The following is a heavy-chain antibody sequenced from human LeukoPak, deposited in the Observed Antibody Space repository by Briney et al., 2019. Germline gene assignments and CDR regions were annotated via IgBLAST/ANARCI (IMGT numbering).Heavy chain of an antibody. CDR1: GYSINSGFY. D-gene: IGHD4-17*01. J-gene: IGHJ3*02. CDR3: ARGFYGDYGVRYAFDI. V-gene: IGHV4-38-2*02. CDR2: IYHSGST. Sequence: TSEALSLTCTVSGYSINSGFYWGWIRQPPGKGLEWIGNIYHSGSTFYNPSLKSRLTISIDTSKIQFSLKLSSVTAADTAVYYCARGFYGDYGVRYAFDIWGQGTEVAVSS.